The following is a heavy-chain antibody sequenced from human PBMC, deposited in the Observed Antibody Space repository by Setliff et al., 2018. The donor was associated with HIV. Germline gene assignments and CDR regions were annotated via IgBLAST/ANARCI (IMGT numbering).Heavy chain of an antibody. J-gene: IGHJ3*02. V-gene: IGHV4-4*09. Sequence: SETLSLTCTVSGGSISSYYWSWIRRSPGRGLEWIGFIFSSGNTKYNPSLQSRVTMSIDTSKNQFSLKLGSVTAADTAMYYCAREHCSGGSCNGFDIWGQGTMVTVSS. CDR2: IFSSGNT. CDR1: GGSISSYY. D-gene: IGHD2-15*01. CDR3: AREHCSGGSCNGFDI.